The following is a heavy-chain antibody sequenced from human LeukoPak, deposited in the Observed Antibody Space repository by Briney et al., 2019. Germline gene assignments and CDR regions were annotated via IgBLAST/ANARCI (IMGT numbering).Heavy chain of an antibody. J-gene: IGHJ6*03. CDR1: GGTFSSYA. Sequence: PGASVTVSCKASGGTFSSYAISWVRQAHGQGLEWMGGIIPIVGTANYAQKLQRRVTMTAYQSTRTDSVELSSLRSEATAVYYCARTPRTYYYIMDLSGKKTTVTTSS. D-gene: IGHD2-15*01. CDR3: ARTPRTYYYIMDL. CDR2: IIPIVGTA. V-gene: IGHV1-69*13.